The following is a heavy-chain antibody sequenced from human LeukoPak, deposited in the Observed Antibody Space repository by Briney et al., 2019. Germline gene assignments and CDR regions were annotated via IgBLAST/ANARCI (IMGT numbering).Heavy chain of an antibody. V-gene: IGHV3-33*06. CDR2: IWYDGSNK. CDR1: GFTFSSYG. Sequence: GGSLRLSCAASGFTFSSYGMHWVRQAPGKGLEWVAVIWYDGSNKYYADSVKGRFTISRDNSKNTLYLQMNSLGAEDTAVYYCAKDGRPKSIAAAGTWFPIDYWGQGTLVTVSS. J-gene: IGHJ4*02. CDR3: AKDGRPKSIAAAGTWFPIDY. D-gene: IGHD6-13*01.